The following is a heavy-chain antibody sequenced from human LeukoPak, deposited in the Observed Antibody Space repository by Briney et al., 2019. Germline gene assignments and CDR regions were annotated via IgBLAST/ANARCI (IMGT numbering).Heavy chain of an antibody. CDR3: ARFLAGSSWHDAFDI. D-gene: IGHD6-13*01. CDR1: GFTFSSYW. J-gene: IGHJ3*02. V-gene: IGHV3-7*01. Sequence: GGSLRLSCAASGFTFSSYWMSWVRQAPGKGLEWVANIKQDGSEKYYVDSVKGRFTISRDNAKNSLYLQMNSLRAEDTAVYYCARFLAGSSWHDAFDIWGQGTMVTVSS. CDR2: IKQDGSEK.